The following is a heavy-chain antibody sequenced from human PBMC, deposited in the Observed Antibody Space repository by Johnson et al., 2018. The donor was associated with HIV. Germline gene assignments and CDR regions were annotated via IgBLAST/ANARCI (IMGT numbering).Heavy chain of an antibody. CDR3: AGGRGGCHCGSCYRWGTFDI. V-gene: IGHV3-7*04. CDR2: INQDASEK. J-gene: IGHJ3*02. CDR1: DFTSSNYW. Sequence: VQLVESGGGLVQPGGSLRLSCAAFDFTSSNYWMSWVRQAPGKGLEWVANINQDASEKSYVDSVTGRFTISRDNAKNSLFLQMNSLRAEDTACYYCAGGRGGCHCGSCYRWGTFDIWGQGTMVTVSP. D-gene: IGHD2-15*01.